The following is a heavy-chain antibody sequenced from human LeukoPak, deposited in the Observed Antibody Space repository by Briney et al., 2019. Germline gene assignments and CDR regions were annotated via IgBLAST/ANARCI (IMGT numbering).Heavy chain of an antibody. CDR3: GRGPKAGGPHHDMDV. V-gene: IGHV1-69*01. CDR1: GGTFSSYA. J-gene: IGHJ6*02. D-gene: IGHD2-15*01. Sequence: GASVKVSCKASGGTFSSYAISWVRQAPGQGLEWMGEIIPIFGTANYAQKFQGRVKITADESTSTAYMELRSLSSDDAAVYYCGRGPKAGGPHHDMDVWGRGTTVTVSS. CDR2: IIPIFGTA.